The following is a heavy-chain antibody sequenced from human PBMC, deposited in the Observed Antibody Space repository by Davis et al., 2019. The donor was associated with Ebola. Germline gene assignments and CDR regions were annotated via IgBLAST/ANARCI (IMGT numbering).Heavy chain of an antibody. CDR2: ITSDSSNI. J-gene: IGHJ4*02. V-gene: IGHV3-21*01. Sequence: PGGSLRLSCAASGFPFSSHSMIWVRQAPGKGLEWVSYITSDSSNIHYADSVKGRFTVSRDNARDLLFLHMNSLRAEDTAMYYCARDSWDRDGHNYGGDWDFWGQGTLVAVSS. CDR1: GFPFSSHS. D-gene: IGHD5-24*01. CDR3: ARDSWDRDGHNYGGDWDF.